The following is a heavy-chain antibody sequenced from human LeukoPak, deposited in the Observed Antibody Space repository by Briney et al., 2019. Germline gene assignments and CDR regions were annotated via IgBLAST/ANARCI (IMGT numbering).Heavy chain of an antibody. V-gene: IGHV1-69*01. J-gene: IGHJ3*02. CDR3: ARERSSDSSAPAPFDI. CDR2: IIPIFGTA. D-gene: IGHD3-22*01. Sequence: SVKVSCKASGGTFSSYAISWVRQAPGQGLEWMGGIIPIFGTANYAQKFQGRVTITADESTSTAYMELSSLRSEDTAVYYCARERSSDSSAPAPFDIWGQGTMVTVSS. CDR1: GGTFSSYA.